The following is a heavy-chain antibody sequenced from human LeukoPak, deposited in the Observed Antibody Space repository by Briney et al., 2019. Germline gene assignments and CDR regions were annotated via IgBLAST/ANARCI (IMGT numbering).Heavy chain of an antibody. CDR3: ARRGYSGSSRVPLFDP. D-gene: IGHD1-26*01. Sequence: PSETLSLTCTVSGGSINSDYWNWIRQPPGKGLEWIGYIYYSGSTNYNPSLKSRVTISVDTSKNQFSLKLSSVTAADTAVYYCARRGYSGSSRVPLFDPWGQETLVTVSS. J-gene: IGHJ5*02. V-gene: IGHV4-59*08. CDR1: GGSINSDY. CDR2: IYYSGST.